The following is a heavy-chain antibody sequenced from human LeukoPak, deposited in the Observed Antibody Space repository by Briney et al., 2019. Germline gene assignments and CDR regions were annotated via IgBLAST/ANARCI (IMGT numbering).Heavy chain of an antibody. J-gene: IGHJ5*02. CDR1: GFTLNSHS. V-gene: IGHV3-21*06. D-gene: IGHD3-16*01. CDR3: AKVTMGDVWFDP. CDR2: ISTSSSYI. Sequence: GGSLRLSCAASGFTLNSHSMNWPRAPPGKGLEWVSSISTSSSYIYYADSVKGRFSISTDNSKNMVYLQMSSLRAEDRAFYYCAKVTMGDVWFDPWGQRTLVTVSS.